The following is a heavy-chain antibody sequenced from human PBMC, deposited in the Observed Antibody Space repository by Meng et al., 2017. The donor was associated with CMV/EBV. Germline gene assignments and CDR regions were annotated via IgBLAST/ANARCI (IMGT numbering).Heavy chain of an antibody. CDR3: TTGHYYYGMDV. J-gene: IGHJ6*02. V-gene: IGHV3-15*01. CDR1: GFTFSNAW. Sequence: GESLKISCAASGFTFSNAWMSWVRQAPGKGLEWVGRIKSKTDGGTTDHAAPVKGRFTISRDDSKNTLYLQMNSLKTEDTAVYYCTTGHYYYGMDVWGQGTTVTVSS. CDR2: IKSKTDGGTT.